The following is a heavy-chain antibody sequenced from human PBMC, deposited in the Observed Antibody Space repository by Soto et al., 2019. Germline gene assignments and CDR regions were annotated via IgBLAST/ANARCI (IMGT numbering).Heavy chain of an antibody. V-gene: IGHV4-59*01. J-gene: IGHJ5*02. CDR3: ARVSSYDILTGYYWSWFDP. D-gene: IGHD3-9*01. CDR2: IYYSGST. Sequence: SETLSLTCTVSGGSISSYYWSWIRQPPGKGLEWIGYIYYSGSTNYNPSLKSRVTISVDTSKNQFSLKLSSVTAADTAVYYCARVSSYDILTGYYWSWFDPWGQGTLVTVSS. CDR1: GGSISSYY.